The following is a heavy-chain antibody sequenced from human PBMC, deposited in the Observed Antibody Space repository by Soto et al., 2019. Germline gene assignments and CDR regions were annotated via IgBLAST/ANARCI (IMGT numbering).Heavy chain of an antibody. J-gene: IGHJ4*02. CDR1: GFTFRNYA. D-gene: IGHD3-16*01. CDR3: VKDGEAYNGVWDYFDH. CDR2: ISGGGDET. Sequence: EVQLLESGGGVVQPGGSRRLSCAASGFTFRNYAMTLFRQAPGQGLEGVSGISGGGDETYNADSVKGRFIISRDNSKNILYLHMNSLRAADTAIYYCVKDGEAYNGVWDYFDHWGQGTLITVSS. V-gene: IGHV3-23*01.